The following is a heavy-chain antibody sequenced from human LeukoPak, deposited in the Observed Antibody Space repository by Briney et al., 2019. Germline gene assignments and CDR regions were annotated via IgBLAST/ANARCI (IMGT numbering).Heavy chain of an antibody. Sequence: PGGSLRLSCSASGFTFSSYAMHRVRQAPGKGLEYVSAISSNGGSTYYADSVKGRFTISRDNSKNTLYLQMSSLRAEDTAVYYCVKGCSSTSCYFDSWGQGTLVIVSS. J-gene: IGHJ4*02. CDR1: GFTFSSYA. CDR2: ISSNGGST. V-gene: IGHV3-64D*06. D-gene: IGHD2-2*01. CDR3: VKGCSSTSCYFDS.